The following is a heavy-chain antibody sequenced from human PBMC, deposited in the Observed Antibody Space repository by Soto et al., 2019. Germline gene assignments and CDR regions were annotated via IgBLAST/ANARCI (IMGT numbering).Heavy chain of an antibody. CDR2: ISAYNGDT. D-gene: IGHD1-26*01. CDR3: VSGATGDY. J-gene: IGHJ4*02. CDR1: GYTFTSYG. V-gene: IGHV1-18*01. Sequence: QVQLVQSGAEVKKPGASVKVSCKASGYTFTSYGISWVRQAPGQGLEWMGWISAYNGDTNDAQKFRGRVTMTRDTSKRTAYMELRSLRSADTAVYYCVSGATGDYWGQGTLVTVSS.